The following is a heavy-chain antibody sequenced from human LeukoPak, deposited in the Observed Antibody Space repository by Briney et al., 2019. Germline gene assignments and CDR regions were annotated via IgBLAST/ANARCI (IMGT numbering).Heavy chain of an antibody. CDR1: GFTFSNYW. CDR2: LFRDGSNT. CDR3: ARAVGYCSSTSCGVDY. D-gene: IGHD2-2*01. V-gene: IGHV3-74*01. Sequence: GGSLRLSCVASGFTFSNYWMHWIRQAPGKGLVWVSSLFRDGSNTRYADSVKGRFTISRDNAKNTLYLQMNSLRGDDTAVYYCARAVGYCSSTSCGVDYWGQGTLVTVSS. J-gene: IGHJ4*02.